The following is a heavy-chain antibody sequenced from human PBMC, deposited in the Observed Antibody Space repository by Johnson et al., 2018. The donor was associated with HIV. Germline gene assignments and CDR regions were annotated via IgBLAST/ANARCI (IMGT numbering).Heavy chain of an antibody. J-gene: IGHJ3*02. D-gene: IGHD6-13*01. CDR3: ARGGIAAKEPWRAFDI. CDR2: ISYDGSEK. CDR1: GFTFSSYA. Sequence: VQLVESGGGVVQPGRSLRLSCAASGFTFSSYAMHWVRQAPGKGLEWVAVISYDGSEKYFADSVKGRFTISRDSSKNTLYRQMNSLRAEETDVYYCARGGIAAKEPWRAFDIWGQGTMVTVSS. V-gene: IGHV3-30*04.